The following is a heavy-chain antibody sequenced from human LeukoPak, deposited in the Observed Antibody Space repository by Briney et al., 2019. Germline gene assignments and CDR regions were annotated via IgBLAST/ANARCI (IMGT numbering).Heavy chain of an antibody. CDR3: AMNKYCSGGSCYSFYFDY. CDR2: ISSNGGST. J-gene: IGHJ4*02. CDR1: GFTFSSYA. D-gene: IGHD2-15*01. Sequence: PGGSLRLSCAASGFTFSSYAMHWVRQAPGKGLEYVSAISSNGGSTYYANSVKGRFTISRDNSKNTLYLQMGSLRAEDMAVSYCAMNKYCSGGSCYSFYFDYWGQGTLVTVSS. V-gene: IGHV3-64*01.